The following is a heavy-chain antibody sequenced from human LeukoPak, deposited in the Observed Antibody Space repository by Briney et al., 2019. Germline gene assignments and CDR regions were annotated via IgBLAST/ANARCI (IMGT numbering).Heavy chain of an antibody. CDR1: GYTFTGYY. CDR3: ARLYCGGDCLNDAVDI. Sequence: ASVKVSCKASGYTFTGYYMHWVRQAPGQGLEWMGWINPNSGGTNYAQKFQGRVTMTRDTSISTAYMELSRLRSDDTAVYYCARLYCGGDCLNDAVDIWGQGTMVTVSS. V-gene: IGHV1-2*02. CDR2: INPNSGGT. J-gene: IGHJ3*02. D-gene: IGHD2-21*02.